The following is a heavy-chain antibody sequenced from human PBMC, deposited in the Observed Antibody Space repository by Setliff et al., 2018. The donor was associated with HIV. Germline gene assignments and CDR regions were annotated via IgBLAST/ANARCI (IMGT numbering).Heavy chain of an antibody. CDR2: ISGSGDST. J-gene: IGHJ4*02. CDR1: GVTVSKNY. D-gene: IGHD6-13*01. Sequence: GGSLRLSCAASGVTVSKNYMSWVRQAPGKGLEWVSVISGSGDSTFYADSLKGRFTISRDNSKNTLYLQMNSLRAEDTAVYYCAKDHATSSWFTALLDYWGQGALVTVSS. CDR3: AKDHATSSWFTALLDY. V-gene: IGHV3-23*01.